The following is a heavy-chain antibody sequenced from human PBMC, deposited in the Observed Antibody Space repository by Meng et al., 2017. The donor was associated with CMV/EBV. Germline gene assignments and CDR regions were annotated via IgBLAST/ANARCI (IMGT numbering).Heavy chain of an antibody. CDR1: GYTFTSYG. V-gene: IGHV1-18*01. Sequence: ASVKVSCKASGYTFTSYGISWVRQAPGQGLEWMGWISAYNGNTNYAQKLRGRVTMTTDTSTSTAYMELRSLRSDDTAVYYCARDFGQLRFLEWLSRTWFDPWGQGTLVTVSS. CDR3: ARDFGQLRFLEWLSRTWFDP. D-gene: IGHD3-3*01. CDR2: ISAYNGNT. J-gene: IGHJ5*02.